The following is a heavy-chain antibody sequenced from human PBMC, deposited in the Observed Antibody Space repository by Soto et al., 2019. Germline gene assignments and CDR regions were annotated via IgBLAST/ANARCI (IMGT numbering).Heavy chain of an antibody. CDR1: GYSFTSYW. J-gene: IGHJ4*02. D-gene: IGHD3-22*01. V-gene: IGHV5-51*01. Sequence: GASRKIACQGSGYSFTSYWIGWVRQMPGKGLEWMGIISPGDSDTRYSPSFQGQVTISADKSISTAYLPWSSLKASDTAMYYCSLRGDSSGYIDYWGQGRLVTVSS. CDR3: SLRGDSSGYIDY. CDR2: ISPGDSDT.